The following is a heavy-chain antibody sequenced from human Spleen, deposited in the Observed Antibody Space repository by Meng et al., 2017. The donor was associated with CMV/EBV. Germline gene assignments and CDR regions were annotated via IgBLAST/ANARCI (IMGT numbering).Heavy chain of an antibody. V-gene: IGHV1-18*01. D-gene: IGHD4-17*01. CDR1: GYMFTSHG. Sequence: ASVKVSCKASGYMFTSHGISWMRQAPGQGLEWMGWISAYTGNTDYAQKFQGRVTMTTDTSTSTAYMELRSLRSDDTAVYYCARGGDYGDFHDPFDYWGQGTLVTVSS. CDR3: ARGGDYGDFHDPFDY. J-gene: IGHJ4*02. CDR2: ISAYTGNT.